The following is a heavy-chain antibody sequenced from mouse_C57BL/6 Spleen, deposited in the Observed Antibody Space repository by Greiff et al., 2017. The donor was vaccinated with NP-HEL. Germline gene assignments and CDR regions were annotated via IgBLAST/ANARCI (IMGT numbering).Heavy chain of an antibody. CDR1: GFNIIDFY. CDR3: TTRVTYYAMDY. CDR2: IDPEAGDT. V-gene: IGHV14-1*01. J-gene: IGHJ4*01. Sequence: EVKLVVSGAELVRPGAAVKLSFTASGFNIIDFYMHWVKQRPEQGLEWIGRIDPEAGDTEYAPKFQGKATMTADTSSNTAYLQLSSLTSEDTAVYYCTTRVTYYAMDYWVQGTSVTVSA.